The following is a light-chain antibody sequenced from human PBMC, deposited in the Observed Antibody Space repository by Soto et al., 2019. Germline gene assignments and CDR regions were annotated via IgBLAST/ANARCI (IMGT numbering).Light chain of an antibody. CDR3: AAWDDSLNGYV. CDR1: SSDIGAYDY. Sequence: LTQPASVSGSPGQSITISCTGTSSDIGAYDYVSWFQQHPDKAPKLMISEVTNRPSGVSDRFSGSKSGNAASLTISGLQAEDEAYYFCAAWDDSLNGYVFGLGTKVTVL. V-gene: IGLV2-14*01. J-gene: IGLJ1*01. CDR2: EVT.